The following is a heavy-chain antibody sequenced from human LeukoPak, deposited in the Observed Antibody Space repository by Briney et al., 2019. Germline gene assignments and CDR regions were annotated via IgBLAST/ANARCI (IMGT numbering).Heavy chain of an antibody. Sequence: SETLSLTCTVSGGSISSYYWSWIRQPPGKGLEWIGYIYYSGSTNYNPSLKSRVTISVDTSKNQFSLKLSSVTAADTAVYYCARHIRNSGWYGVRDIYYYYYMDVWGKGTTVTISS. CDR1: GGSISSYY. V-gene: IGHV4-59*08. CDR2: IYYSGST. CDR3: ARHIRNSGWYGVRDIYYYYYMDV. D-gene: IGHD6-19*01. J-gene: IGHJ6*03.